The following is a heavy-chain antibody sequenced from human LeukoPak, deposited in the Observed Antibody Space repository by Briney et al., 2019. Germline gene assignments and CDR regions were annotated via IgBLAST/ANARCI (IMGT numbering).Heavy chain of an antibody. D-gene: IGHD1-26*01. CDR3: ARDRVGAYFDY. Sequence: GGSLRLSCAASGFTFSSYWMSWVRQAPGKGLEWVANIKQDGSEKYYVDSVKGRFTISRDNSKNTLYLQMNSLRAEDTAVYYCARDRVGAYFDYWGQGTLVTVSS. V-gene: IGHV3-7*01. CDR2: IKQDGSEK. J-gene: IGHJ4*02. CDR1: GFTFSSYW.